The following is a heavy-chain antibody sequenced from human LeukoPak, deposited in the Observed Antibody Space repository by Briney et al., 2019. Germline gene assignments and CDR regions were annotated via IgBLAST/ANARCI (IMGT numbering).Heavy chain of an antibody. V-gene: IGHV3-21*01. CDR2: ISPVSSYT. CDR1: GFSFNSYT. Sequence: GGSLRLSCLASGFSFNSYTMNWVREAPGKGLEWVSTISPVSSYTWYAESVKGRFTISRDNPKNSLYLQMDSLRAENTAVYYCVRDVSRRIGMDVWGQGTTVTVSS. CDR3: VRDVSRRIGMDV. D-gene: IGHD2/OR15-2a*01. J-gene: IGHJ6*02.